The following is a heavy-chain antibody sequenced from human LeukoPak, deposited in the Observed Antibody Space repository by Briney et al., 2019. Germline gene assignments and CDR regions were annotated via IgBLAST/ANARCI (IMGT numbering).Heavy chain of an antibody. CDR2: INWDGGST. Sequence: GGSLRLSCAASGFPFDDYGMSWVRQAPGKGREWVSGINWDGGSTGYADSVKGRFTISRDNAKNSLYLQMNSLRAEDTALYYCARGKYYYYMDVWGKGTTVTVSS. CDR1: GFPFDDYG. CDR3: ARGKYYYYMDV. V-gene: IGHV3-20*04. J-gene: IGHJ6*03.